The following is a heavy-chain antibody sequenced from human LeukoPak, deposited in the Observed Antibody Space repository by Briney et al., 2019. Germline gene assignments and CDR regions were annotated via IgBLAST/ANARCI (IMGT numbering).Heavy chain of an antibody. CDR3: ATGGIVGAFYFDY. V-gene: IGHV1-24*01. Sequence: ASVTVSCKVSGYTLTELSMHWVRQAPGKGLEWMGGFDPEDGETIYAQKFQGRVTMTEDTSTDTAYMELSSLRSEDTAVYYCATGGIVGAFYFDYWGQGTLVTVSS. J-gene: IGHJ4*02. D-gene: IGHD1-26*01. CDR2: FDPEDGET. CDR1: GYTLTELS.